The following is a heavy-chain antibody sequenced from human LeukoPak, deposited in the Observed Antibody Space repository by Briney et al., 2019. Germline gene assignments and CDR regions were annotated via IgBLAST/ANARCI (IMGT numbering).Heavy chain of an antibody. CDR1: GFTFSSYA. CDR3: AKFQQFSVVIPCCGDCVEDDY. V-gene: IGHV3-23*01. J-gene: IGHJ4*02. D-gene: IGHD2-21*02. CDR2: ISGSGGST. Sequence: PGGSLRLSCAASGFTFSSYAMSRVRQAPGKGLEWVSAISGSGGSTYYADSVKGRFTISRDNSKNTLYLQMNSLRAEDTAVYYCAKFQQFSVVIPCCGDCVEDDYWGQGTLVTVSS.